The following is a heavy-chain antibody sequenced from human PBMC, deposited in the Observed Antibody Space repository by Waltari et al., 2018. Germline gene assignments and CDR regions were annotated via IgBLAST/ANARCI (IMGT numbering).Heavy chain of an antibody. V-gene: IGHV4-61*02. CDR1: GGSIRSGSYS. CDR3: ARDGYYDSSGYYLDAFDI. Sequence: QVQLQESGPGLVKPSQTLSLTCTVSGGSIRSGSYSWHSLRQPAGKGLEWIGRIYTSGSTNYNPSLKSRVTISVDTSKNQFSLKLSSVTAADTAVYYCARDGYYDSSGYYLDAFDIWGQGTMVTVSS. J-gene: IGHJ3*02. CDR2: IYTSGST. D-gene: IGHD3-22*01.